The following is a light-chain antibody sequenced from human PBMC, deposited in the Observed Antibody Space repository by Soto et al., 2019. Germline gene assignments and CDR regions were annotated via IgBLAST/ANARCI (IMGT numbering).Light chain of an antibody. J-gene: IGKJ3*01. CDR2: AAS. CDR1: HSINTSF. Sequence: EIVLTQSPGTLSLSPGDRATLSCRASHSINTSFIAWFQQKPGQAPRLLIYAASTRATGIPDRFSGSASETDFTLTINRLEPEDSAVYYCQQYASAPFSLGPGTKVDIK. CDR3: QQYASAPFS. V-gene: IGKV3-20*01.